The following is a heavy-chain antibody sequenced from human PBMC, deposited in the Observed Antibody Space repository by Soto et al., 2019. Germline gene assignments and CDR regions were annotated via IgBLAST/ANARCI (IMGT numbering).Heavy chain of an antibody. V-gene: IGHV1-18*01. CDR2: ISAYNGNT. CDR3: ARVATIFGVVPDY. J-gene: IGHJ4*02. CDR1: GYTFTSYG. Sequence: GASVKVSCKASGYTFTSYGIIWVRQAPGQGLEWMGWISAYNGNTNYAQKLQDWVTMTRDTSISTAYMELSRLKSDDTAVYYCARVATIFGVVPDYWGQGTLVTVSS. D-gene: IGHD3-3*01.